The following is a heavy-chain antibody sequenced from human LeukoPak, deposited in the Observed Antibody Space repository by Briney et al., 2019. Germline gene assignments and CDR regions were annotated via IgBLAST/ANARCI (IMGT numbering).Heavy chain of an antibody. CDR1: GFTFSSYG. Sequence: GGSLRLSCAASGFTFSSYGMHWVRQAPGKGLEWVAVIWYDGSNKYYADSVKGRFTISRDNSKNTLYLQMNSLRAEDTAVYYCARDRPYYDILTGYGPLDVWGQGTTVTVSS. D-gene: IGHD3-9*01. CDR2: IWYDGSNK. CDR3: ARDRPYYDILTGYGPLDV. V-gene: IGHV3-33*01. J-gene: IGHJ6*02.